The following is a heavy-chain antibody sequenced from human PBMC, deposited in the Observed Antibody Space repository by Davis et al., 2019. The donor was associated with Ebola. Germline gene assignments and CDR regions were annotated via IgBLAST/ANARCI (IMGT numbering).Heavy chain of an antibody. CDR2: IWFDGSKE. CDR3: AASGGFDHFDF. CDR1: GFSFSTHG. V-gene: IGHV3-33*03. D-gene: IGHD3-10*01. Sequence: PGGSLRLSCAASGFSFSTHGMHWVRQPPGKGLEWLALIWFDGSKEIYADSVKGRFTISRDDSTSRLYLQMNNLRAEDTAVYFCAASGGFDHFDFWGQGTLVIVSS. J-gene: IGHJ4*02.